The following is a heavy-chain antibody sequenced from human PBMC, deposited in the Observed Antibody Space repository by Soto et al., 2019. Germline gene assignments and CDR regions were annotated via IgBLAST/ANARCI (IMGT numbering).Heavy chain of an antibody. J-gene: IGHJ4*02. CDR3: ARALSMLCVSTAY. CDR1: GYTFTNYP. CDR2: ISDHSGDT. Sequence: QVNLVQSGAEVKNPGASVKVSCKASGYTFTNYPLAWVRRAPGLGLEWMGWISDHSGDTHYAQKWQDRVSMTTDTSQHTEYLELRILTYAGTDDYDCARALSMLCVSTAYWGKGTMVTVSS. D-gene: IGHD2-8*01. V-gene: IGHV1-18*01.